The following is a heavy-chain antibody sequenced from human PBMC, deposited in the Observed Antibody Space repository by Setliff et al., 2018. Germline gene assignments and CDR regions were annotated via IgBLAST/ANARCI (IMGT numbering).Heavy chain of an antibody. J-gene: IGHJ4*02. CDR3: AKDIYGSGSYAVGGYFDY. CDR1: GFTFTNYI. Sequence: PGGSLRLSCAASGFTFTNYIIHWVRQAPGKGLEWVAVMSLDETNKYYADSVKGRFTISRDNSKNTLYLQMNSLRPDDTAVYYCAKDIYGSGSYAVGGYFDYWGQGTQVTVSS. D-gene: IGHD3-10*01. CDR2: MSLDETNK. V-gene: IGHV3-30-3*01.